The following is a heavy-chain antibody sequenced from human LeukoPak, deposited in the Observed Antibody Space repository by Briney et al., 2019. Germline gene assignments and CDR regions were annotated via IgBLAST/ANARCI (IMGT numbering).Heavy chain of an antibody. CDR2: ISPTAEIT. D-gene: IGHD5-24*01. CDR1: GFTFSNYG. Sequence: GGSLRLSCAASGFTFSNYGMRWVRQAPGKGLEWVSGISPTAEITNYADSVKGRFTISRDNVNHTLFLQMNSLRVEDTAMYYCVKDIQLSTWGLGTMVTVSS. CDR3: VKDIQLST. J-gene: IGHJ3*01. V-gene: IGHV3-23*01.